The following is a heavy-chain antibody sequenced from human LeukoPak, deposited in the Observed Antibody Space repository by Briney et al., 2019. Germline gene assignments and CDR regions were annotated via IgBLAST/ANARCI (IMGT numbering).Heavy chain of an antibody. D-gene: IGHD5-12*01. V-gene: IGHV1-18*01. Sequence: GASVKVSCKASGYTSTNYGISWVRQAPGQGLELMGWISADNGNTEYEQKLQGRVTMTTDTSTSTAYMELRSLRSDDTAMYYRAFQHGYRWSWFDPWGQGTLVTVSS. J-gene: IGHJ5*02. CDR2: ISADNGNT. CDR1: GYTSTNYG. CDR3: AFQHGYRWSWFDP.